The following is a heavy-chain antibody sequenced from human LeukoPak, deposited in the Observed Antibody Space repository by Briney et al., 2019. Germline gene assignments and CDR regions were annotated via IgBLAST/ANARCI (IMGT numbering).Heavy chain of an antibody. J-gene: IGHJ6*02. CDR2: ISYDGSNK. D-gene: IGHD4-17*01. CDR3: ARASPTTVTTIYGMDV. V-gene: IGHV3-30-3*01. Sequence: GGSLRLSCAASGFTFSNYWMSWVRQAPGKGLEWVAVISYDGSNKYYADSVKGRFTISRDNSKNTLYLQMNSLRAEDTAVYYCARASPTTVTTIYGMDVWGQGTTVTVSS. CDR1: GFTFSNYW.